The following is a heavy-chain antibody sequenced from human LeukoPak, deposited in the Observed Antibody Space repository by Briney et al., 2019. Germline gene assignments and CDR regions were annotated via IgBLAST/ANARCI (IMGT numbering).Heavy chain of an antibody. J-gene: IGHJ3*02. CDR1: GFTFSSHE. V-gene: IGHV3-48*03. D-gene: IGHD5-18*01. CDR3: ARRRYSYGSDAFDI. Sequence: GGSLRVSCAASGFTFSSHEMNWVRQAPGKGLEWVSHISSSGSTMYYADSVKGRFTISRDNAKNSLYLQMNSLRAEDTAVYYCARRRYSYGSDAFDIWGQGTMVTVSS. CDR2: ISSSGSTM.